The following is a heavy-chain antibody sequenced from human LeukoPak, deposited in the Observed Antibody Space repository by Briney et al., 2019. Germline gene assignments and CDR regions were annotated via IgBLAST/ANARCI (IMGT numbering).Heavy chain of an antibody. Sequence: GGSLRLSCVASRFTFSNYWMSWVRQAPGKGLEWVANINQDGSKKRYADSMKGRFTISRDNAKESLYLQLNSLRAEDTAVYYCAKWGPYCVGDYCPALDSWGPGTLVAVSS. CDR2: INQDGSKK. J-gene: IGHJ4*02. D-gene: IGHD2-21*02. CDR3: AKWGPYCVGDYCPALDS. V-gene: IGHV3-7*01. CDR1: RFTFSNYW.